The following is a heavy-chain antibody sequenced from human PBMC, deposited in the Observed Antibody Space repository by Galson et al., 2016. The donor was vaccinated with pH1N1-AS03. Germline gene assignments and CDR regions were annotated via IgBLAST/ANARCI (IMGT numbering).Heavy chain of an antibody. CDR2: LYSGGST. J-gene: IGHJ4*02. V-gene: IGHV3-66*02. D-gene: IGHD3-10*02. Sequence: SLRLSCAASGFNVSSKYMSRVRQTPGKGLEWVSVLYSGGSTYYADSVKGRFTISRDNSKNTLYLQMNSLRGEDTALYYCARYVRYYDYWGQGTLVTVSS. CDR1: GFNVSSKY. CDR3: ARYVRYYDY.